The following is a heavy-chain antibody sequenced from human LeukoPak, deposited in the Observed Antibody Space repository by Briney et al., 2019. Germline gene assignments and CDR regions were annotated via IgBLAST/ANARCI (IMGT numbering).Heavy chain of an antibody. CDR3: ARASPGYSSSWYATSFDY. CDR1: GGSISSYY. CDR2: IYTSGST. V-gene: IGHV4-4*07. J-gene: IGHJ4*02. D-gene: IGHD6-13*01. Sequence: PSETLSLTCTVSGGSISSYYWSWIRQPAGKGLEWIGRIYTSGSTNYNPSLKSRVTMSVDTSKNQFSLKLSSVTAADTAVYYCARASPGYSSSWYATSFDYWGQGTLVTVSS.